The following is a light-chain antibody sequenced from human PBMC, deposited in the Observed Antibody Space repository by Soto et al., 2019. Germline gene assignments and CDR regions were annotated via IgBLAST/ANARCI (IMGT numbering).Light chain of an antibody. CDR1: SSDFGNFNY. J-gene: IGLJ3*02. CDR2: EVT. CDR3: ATSDDSLNIWM. Sequence: QSVLTQPASVSGSPGQSITISCTGASSDFGNFNYVSWYQQHPGKVPKLIIYEVTSRPSGVSNRFSGSKSDNTASLTISGLQAEDEAYYYCATSDDSLNIWMFGGGTKLTVL. V-gene: IGLV2-14*01.